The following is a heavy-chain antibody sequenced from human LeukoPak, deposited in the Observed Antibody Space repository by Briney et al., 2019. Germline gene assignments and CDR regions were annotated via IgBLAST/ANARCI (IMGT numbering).Heavy chain of an antibody. Sequence: SETLSLTCTVSGGSISSSSYYWGWIRQPPGKGLEWIGSIYYSGSTYYNPSLKSRVTISVDTSRNQFSLKLSSVTAADTAVYYCARALANYDYVWGSYRYNNLFDYWGQGTLVTVSS. CDR3: ARALANYDYVWGSYRYNNLFDY. V-gene: IGHV4-39*07. CDR1: GGSISSSSYY. D-gene: IGHD3-16*02. CDR2: IYYSGST. J-gene: IGHJ4*02.